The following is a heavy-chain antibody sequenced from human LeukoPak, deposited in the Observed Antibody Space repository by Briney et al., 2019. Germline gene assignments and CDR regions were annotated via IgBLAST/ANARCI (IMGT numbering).Heavy chain of an antibody. V-gene: IGHV4-34*01. D-gene: IGHD6-6*01. CDR1: GGSLSGDY. CDR2: INHSGSI. Sequence: ASETLSLTCAVYGGSLSGDYLSWIRQPPGKGLEWIGEINHSGSISYNPSLKSRVTISVDTSKNQFSLKVTSVTAADTGVYYCATGDVAARLGRWGQGTLVTVPS. CDR3: ATGDVAARLGR. J-gene: IGHJ5*02.